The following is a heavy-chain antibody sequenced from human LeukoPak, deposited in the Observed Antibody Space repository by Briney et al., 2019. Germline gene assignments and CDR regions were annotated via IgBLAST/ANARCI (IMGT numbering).Heavy chain of an antibody. D-gene: IGHD3-9*01. CDR3: ARDTADILTGYYSSPHKSNWFDP. CDR2: ISAYNGNT. Sequence: ASVKVSCKASGYTFTSYGISWVRQAPGQGLEWMGWISAYNGNTNYAQKPQGRVTMTTDTSTSTAYMELRSLRSDDTAVYYCARDTADILTGYYSSPHKSNWFDPWGQGSLVTVSS. J-gene: IGHJ5*02. V-gene: IGHV1-18*04. CDR1: GYTFTSYG.